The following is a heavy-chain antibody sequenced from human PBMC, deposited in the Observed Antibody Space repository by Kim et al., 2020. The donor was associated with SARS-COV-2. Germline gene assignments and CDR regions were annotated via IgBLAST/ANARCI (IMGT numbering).Heavy chain of an antibody. CDR1: GFTFDTFA. J-gene: IGHJ2*01. D-gene: IGHD2-21*02. V-gene: IGHV3-23*01. Sequence: GGSLRLSCAASGFTFDTFAMGWVRQPPGKGLEWVSSISGSASSSYIADSVKGRFTISRDNSKNTLFLQMKSLRADDTAVYYCVKEQLPTAYCGGDCYGGYFDLWGRGDLVTVSS. CDR3: VKEQLPTAYCGGDCYGGYFDL. CDR2: ISGSASSS.